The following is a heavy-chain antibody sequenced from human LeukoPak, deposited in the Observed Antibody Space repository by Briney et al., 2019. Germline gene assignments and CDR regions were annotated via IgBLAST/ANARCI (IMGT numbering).Heavy chain of an antibody. CDR3: ARAGSTAETFDP. CDR1: GFTFSSYE. D-gene: IGHD4-11*01. Sequence: GGSLRLSCAASGFTFSSYEMNWVRQAPGKGLEWVSYISSSGSTIYYADSVKGRFTISRDNAKNPLYLQMNSLRAEDTAVYYCARAGSTAETFDPWGQGTLVTVSS. V-gene: IGHV3-48*03. J-gene: IGHJ5*02. CDR2: ISSSGSTI.